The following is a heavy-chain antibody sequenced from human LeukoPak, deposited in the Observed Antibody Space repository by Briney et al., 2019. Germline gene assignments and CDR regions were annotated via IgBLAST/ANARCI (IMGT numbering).Heavy chain of an antibody. V-gene: IGHV2-5*02. Sequence: SGPTLVNPTQTLTLTCTFSGFSLSTSGVAVGWIRQPPGKALEWLALIYWDGDKRYNSSLKSRLTVTEDTSKNQVVLTMTSMDPVDTATYYCAHSKTGLLILYYFDYWGQGTLVTVSS. D-gene: IGHD2-15*01. CDR3: AHSKTGLLILYYFDY. CDR1: GFSLSTSGVA. CDR2: IYWDGDK. J-gene: IGHJ4*02.